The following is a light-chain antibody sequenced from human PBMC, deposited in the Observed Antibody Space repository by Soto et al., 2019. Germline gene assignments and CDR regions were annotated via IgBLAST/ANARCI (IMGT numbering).Light chain of an antibody. CDR2: GTS. V-gene: IGKV3-20*01. Sequence: DIVLTQSPGTLSLSPGERATLSCRASQSVGSAYLAWYQHKPGQAPRLLIYGTSSRATGIAARFTGSGSGPDFTLTISRLEPEDFAVYYCQQYASSRWTFGQGTKV. CDR3: QQYASSRWT. J-gene: IGKJ1*01. CDR1: QSVGSAY.